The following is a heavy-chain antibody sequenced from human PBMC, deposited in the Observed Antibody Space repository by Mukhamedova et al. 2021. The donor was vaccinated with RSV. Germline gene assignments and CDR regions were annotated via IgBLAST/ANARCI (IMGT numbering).Heavy chain of an antibody. D-gene: IGHD6-13*01. Sequence: EWVSAIYSTTSGTYYADSVKGRFTISRDNSKNTLYLQMNSLRAEDTAVYFCAKLRSGTAAATNYWGQGTLVTASS. CDR2: IYSTTSGT. CDR3: AKLRSGTAAATNY. V-gene: IGHV3-23*05. J-gene: IGHJ4*02.